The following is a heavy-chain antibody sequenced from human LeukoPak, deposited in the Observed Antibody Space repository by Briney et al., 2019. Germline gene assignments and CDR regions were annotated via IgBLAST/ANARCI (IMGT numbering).Heavy chain of an antibody. CDR2: IQEDGSET. V-gene: IGHV3-7*01. D-gene: IGHD1-26*01. CDR3: TRDANSAVPAFRLDH. Sequence: GGSLRLSCAASGFTFSRYYMSWVRQTPGKGLEWLANIQEDGSETYYVDSVKGRFTISRDNAKNSLYLQMSSLRAEDTAVYYCTRDANSAVPAFRLDHWGQGTLVTVSS. J-gene: IGHJ4*02. CDR1: GFTFSRYY.